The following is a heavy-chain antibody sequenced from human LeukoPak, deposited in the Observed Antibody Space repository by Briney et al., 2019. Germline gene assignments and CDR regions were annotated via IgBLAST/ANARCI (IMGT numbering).Heavy chain of an antibody. CDR2: IRGSGDYT. Sequence: GGSLRLSCAPSGFIFSSYAMSWVRQAPGKGLEWVSAIRGSGDYTYYADSVKGRFTISRDNSKNTLYLQMNSLRAEDTAVYYCAKRFAASSGWFDYWGQGTLVTVSS. V-gene: IGHV3-23*01. J-gene: IGHJ4*02. CDR1: GFIFSSYA. D-gene: IGHD6-19*01. CDR3: AKRFAASSGWFDY.